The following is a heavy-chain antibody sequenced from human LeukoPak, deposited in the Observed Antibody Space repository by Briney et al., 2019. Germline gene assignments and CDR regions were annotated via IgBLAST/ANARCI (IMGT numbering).Heavy chain of an antibody. CDR1: GGPISSSSYY. CDR2: IYYSGST. Sequence: SETLSLTCTVSGGPISSSSYYWGWIRQPPGKGLEWIGSIYYSGSTYYNPSLKSRVTISVDTSKNQFSLKLSSVTAADTAVYYCARRKIVVGGPKGFDYWGQGTLVTVSS. V-gene: IGHV4-39*01. CDR3: ARRKIVVGGPKGFDY. J-gene: IGHJ4*02. D-gene: IGHD2-21*01.